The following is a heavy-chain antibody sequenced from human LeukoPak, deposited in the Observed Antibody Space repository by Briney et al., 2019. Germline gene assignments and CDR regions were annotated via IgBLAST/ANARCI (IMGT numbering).Heavy chain of an antibody. V-gene: IGHV3-33*06. CDR3: AKESRVLLWFGEFHF. CDR2: IWYDGSNK. J-gene: IGHJ4*02. CDR1: GFTFSSYG. D-gene: IGHD3-10*01. Sequence: GGSLRLSCAASGFTFSSYGMHWVRQAPGKGLEWVAVIWYDGSNKYYADSVKGRFTTSRDNSKNTLYLQMNSLRAEDTAVYYCAKESRVLLWFGEFHFWGQGTLVTVSS.